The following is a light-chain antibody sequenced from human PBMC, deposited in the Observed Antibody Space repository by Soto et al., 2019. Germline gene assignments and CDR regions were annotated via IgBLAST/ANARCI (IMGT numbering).Light chain of an antibody. CDR2: DAT. J-gene: IGKJ4*01. CDR1: QSVRSY. CDR3: QQRSNWPLT. Sequence: LTQSPGTLASFPGQTGTLFCKASQSVRSYLARYQQQPSQATRLLIYDATNRATGTPTRFSGSGSGTDFTLTISSLQPEDFAVYYWQQRSNWPLTFGEGTKVDIK. V-gene: IGKV3-11*01.